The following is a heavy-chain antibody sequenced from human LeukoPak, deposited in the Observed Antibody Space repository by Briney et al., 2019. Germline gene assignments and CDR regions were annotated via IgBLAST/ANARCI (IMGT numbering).Heavy chain of an antibody. CDR3: ARGSCDFWNGPIDY. D-gene: IGHD3-3*01. CDR2: IYTSGST. Sequence: KTSETLSLTCTVSGGSISSGSYYWSWIRQPAGKGLEWIGRIYTSGSTNYNPSLKSRVTISVDTSKNQFSLQLRSVTAADTAVYYCARGSCDFWNGPIDYWGQGILVTVSS. V-gene: IGHV4-61*02. CDR1: GGSISSGSYY. J-gene: IGHJ4*02.